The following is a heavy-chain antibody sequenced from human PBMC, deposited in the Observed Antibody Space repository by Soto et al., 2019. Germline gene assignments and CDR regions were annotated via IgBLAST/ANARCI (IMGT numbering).Heavy chain of an antibody. CDR2: ISDNGGTT. J-gene: IGHJ4*02. V-gene: IGHV3-23*01. CDR1: EFTFSNYA. Sequence: GGSLRLSCAASEFTFSNYAMSWVRQAPGKGLEWVSSISDNGGTTYYADSVKGRFTISRDNSKNTLYLQMNSLRAEDTAVYYCAAVRPLRYFDWLIFDYWGQGTLVTVSS. D-gene: IGHD3-9*01. CDR3: AAVRPLRYFDWLIFDY.